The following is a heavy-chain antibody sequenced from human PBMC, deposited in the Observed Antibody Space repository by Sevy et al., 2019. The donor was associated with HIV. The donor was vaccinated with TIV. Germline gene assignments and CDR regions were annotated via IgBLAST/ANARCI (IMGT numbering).Heavy chain of an antibody. Sequence: GESLKISCKGSGYSFTSHWIGWVRHMPGKGLEWMGIIYPDDSDTRYSPSFQGRVTFSADKSISTAYLQWSSLKASDTAMYYCATSRSGYFDSSGYYIYWGQGTLVTASS. V-gene: IGHV5-51*01. CDR1: GYSFTSHW. CDR3: ATSRSGYFDSSGYYIY. J-gene: IGHJ4*02. D-gene: IGHD3-22*01. CDR2: IYPDDSDT.